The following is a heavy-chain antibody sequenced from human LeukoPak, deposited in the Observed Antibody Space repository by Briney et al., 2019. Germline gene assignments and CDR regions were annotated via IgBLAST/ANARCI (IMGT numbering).Heavy chain of an antibody. CDR1: GFSFSTTW. CDR3: ARDNHYHIDV. CDR2: IDSDGSST. J-gene: IGHJ6*03. V-gene: IGHV3-74*01. Sequence: GGSLRPSCVASGFSFSTTWMHWVRQAPGEGLVWVSRIDSDGSSTIYADSVKGRFTISRDNTKNSLYLQMNSLRVEDTAVYYCARDNHYHIDVWGKGTTVTISS.